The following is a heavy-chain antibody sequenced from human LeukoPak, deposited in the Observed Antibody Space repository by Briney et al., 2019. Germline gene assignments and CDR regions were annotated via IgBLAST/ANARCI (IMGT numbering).Heavy chain of an antibody. CDR3: ARGDSWNSYYYYYMDV. D-gene: IGHD1-7*01. J-gene: IGHJ6*03. Sequence: PGGSLRLSCAASGFTFSSYSMNWVRQAPGKGLEWVSYISSSSTIYYADSVKGRFTISRDNAENSLYLEMNSLRAEDTAVYYCARGDSWNSYYYYYMDVWGKGTTVTVSS. CDR1: GFTFSSYS. V-gene: IGHV3-48*04. CDR2: ISSSSTI.